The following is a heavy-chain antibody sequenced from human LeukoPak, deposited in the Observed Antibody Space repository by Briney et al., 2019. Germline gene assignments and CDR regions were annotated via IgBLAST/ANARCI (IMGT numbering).Heavy chain of an antibody. D-gene: IGHD2-8*01. Sequence: PSETLSLTCAVYGGSFSGYYWSWIRQPPGKGLEWIGEINHSGSTNYNPSLKSQVTISVDTSKNQFSLKLSSVTAADTAVYYCARGGCTNGVCYRNWFDPWGQGTLVTVSS. J-gene: IGHJ5*02. CDR2: INHSGST. CDR3: ARGGCTNGVCYRNWFDP. V-gene: IGHV4-34*01. CDR1: GGSFSGYY.